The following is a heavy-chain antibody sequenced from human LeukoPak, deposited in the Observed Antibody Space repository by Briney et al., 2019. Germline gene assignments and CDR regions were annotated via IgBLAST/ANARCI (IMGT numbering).Heavy chain of an antibody. J-gene: IGHJ4*02. Sequence: GGSLRLSCAASGFTFSSYSMNWVRQAPGKGLEWVAVISYDGSNKYYADSVKGRFTISRDNSKNTLYLQMNSLRAEDTAVYYCARAPDFWSGLGDWGQGTLVTVSS. V-gene: IGHV3-30*03. D-gene: IGHD3-3*01. CDR2: ISYDGSNK. CDR1: GFTFSSYS. CDR3: ARAPDFWSGLGD.